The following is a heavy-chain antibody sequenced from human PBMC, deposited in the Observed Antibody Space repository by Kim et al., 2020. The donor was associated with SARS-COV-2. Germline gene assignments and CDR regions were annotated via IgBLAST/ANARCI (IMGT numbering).Heavy chain of an antibody. CDR3: ARDLSVVVIGGYYFDY. J-gene: IGHJ4*02. CDR1: GFTFSSYA. V-gene: IGHV3-30*04. Sequence: LSLTCAASGFTFSSYAMHWVRQAPGKGLEWVAVISYDGSNKYYVDSVKGRFTISRDNSKNTLYLQMNSLRAEDTAVYYCARDLSVVVIGGYYFDYWGQGTLVTVSS. D-gene: IGHD3-22*01. CDR2: ISYDGSNK.